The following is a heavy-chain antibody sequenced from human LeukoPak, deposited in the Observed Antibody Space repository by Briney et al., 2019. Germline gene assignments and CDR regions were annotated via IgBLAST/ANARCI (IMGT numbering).Heavy chain of an antibody. J-gene: IGHJ4*02. CDR1: GFTFSSDV. CDR3: ARDLVSYSSSPLH. V-gene: IGHV3-30-3*01. Sequence: PGGSLRLSCAASGFTFSSDVMHWVRQAPGKGLEWVAVISSDGSSKHYADSVKGRFTIFTDTSKSTLYLQINSLGPEDTAVHYCARDLVSYSSSPLHWGQGTLVTVSS. D-gene: IGHD6-6*01. CDR2: ISSDGSSK.